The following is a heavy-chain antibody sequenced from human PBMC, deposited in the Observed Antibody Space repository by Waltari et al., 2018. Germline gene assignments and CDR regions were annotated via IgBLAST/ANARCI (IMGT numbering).Heavy chain of an antibody. CDR1: AFPFDDYA. V-gene: IGHV3-9*01. CDR2: ISGNSGSI. Sequence: ELQLVEAGGGLVQPGKSLRLSCAAPAFPFDDYAMHWLRQAPGKGLEWVEGISGNSGSIGYADSVKGRFSISRDNAKNSLYLQMNSLRAEDTALYYCAKDIEILDYSGIFDYWGQGTLVTVSS. J-gene: IGHJ4*02. D-gene: IGHD2-15*01. CDR3: AKDIEILDYSGIFDY.